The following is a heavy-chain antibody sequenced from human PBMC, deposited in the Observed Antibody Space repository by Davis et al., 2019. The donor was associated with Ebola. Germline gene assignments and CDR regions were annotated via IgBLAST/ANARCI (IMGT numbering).Heavy chain of an antibody. CDR1: GYTFTSYA. V-gene: IGHV1-58*02. D-gene: IGHD1-14*01. Sequence: SVNVSCQPSGYTFTSYAMQWVRQARGQRLEWIGWIVVGSGNTNYAQKFQGRVTITRDMSTSTSYLDLSNLRSEDTAVYYCAASAGTVGKFDYWGQGTLVTVSS. J-gene: IGHJ4*01. CDR2: IVVGSGNT. CDR3: AASAGTVGKFDY.